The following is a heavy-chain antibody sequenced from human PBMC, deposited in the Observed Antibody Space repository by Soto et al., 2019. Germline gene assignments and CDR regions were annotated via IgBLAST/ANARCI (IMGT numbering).Heavy chain of an antibody. CDR1: GGSIRSYY. J-gene: IGHJ4*02. Sequence: SETLSLTCTVSGGSIRSYYWSWIRQPPGKGLEWIAYIYYGGSTNYNPSLKSRVSISVDTSKNQFSLKVNSVTAADTAVYYCARHAYTSTWNFDLWGQGTPVTVSS. CDR3: ARHAYTSTWNFDL. CDR2: IYYGGST. D-gene: IGHD3-16*01. V-gene: IGHV4-59*08.